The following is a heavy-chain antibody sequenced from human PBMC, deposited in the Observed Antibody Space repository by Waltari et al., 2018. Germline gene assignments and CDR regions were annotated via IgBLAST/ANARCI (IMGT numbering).Heavy chain of an antibody. CDR2: IYHSGST. V-gene: IGHV4-38-2*01. CDR3: ARRAAAGNFFDY. CDR1: GYSISSGYY. D-gene: IGHD6-13*01. Sequence: QVQLQESGPGLVKPSETLSLTCAVSGYSISSGYYWAWIRQPPGKGLEWIGSIYHSGSTNYNPSLKSRVTISVDTSKNQFSLKLSSVTAADTAVYYCARRAAAGNFFDYWGQGTLVTVSS. J-gene: IGHJ4*02.